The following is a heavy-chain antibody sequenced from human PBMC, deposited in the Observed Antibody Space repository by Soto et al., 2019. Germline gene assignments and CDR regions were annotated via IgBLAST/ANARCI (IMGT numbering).Heavy chain of an antibody. CDR3: ARDGEDCSCGRCYSVGWFDP. J-gene: IGHJ5*02. CDR1: GGSVSSGSYY. CDR2: IYYSGST. Sequence: SETLSLTCTVSGGSVSSGSYYWSWIRQPPGKGLEWIGYIYYSGSTNYNPSLKSRVTISVDTSKNQFSLKLSSVTAADTAVYYCARDGEDCSCGRCYSVGWFDPWGQGTLVTVSS. D-gene: IGHD2-15*01. V-gene: IGHV4-61*01.